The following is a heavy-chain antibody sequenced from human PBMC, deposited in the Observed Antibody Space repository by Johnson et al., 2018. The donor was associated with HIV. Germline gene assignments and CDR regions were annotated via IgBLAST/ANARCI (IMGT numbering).Heavy chain of an antibody. D-gene: IGHD3-10*01. J-gene: IGHJ3*02. CDR1: GFTFSDYY. CDR3: ARSWAYYYALTDAFDI. CDR2: ISSSGSTI. V-gene: IGHV3-11*04. Sequence: QVQLVESGGGLVQPGRSLRLSCAASGFTFSDYYMSWIRQAPGKGLEWVSYISSSGSTIYYADSVKGRFTISRDNAKNSLYLQMNSLRAEDTDVYYCARSWAYYYALTDAFDIWGQGTMVTVSS.